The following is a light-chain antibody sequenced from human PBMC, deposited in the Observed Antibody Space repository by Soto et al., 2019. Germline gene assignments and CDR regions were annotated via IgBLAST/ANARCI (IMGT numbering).Light chain of an antibody. CDR1: SSDVGGYNY. J-gene: IGLJ1*01. V-gene: IGLV2-14*01. Sequence: QSALTQPASVSGSPGQSITISCTGTSSDVGGYNYVSWYQQHPGKAPKLMIYDVSNRPSGVSNRFSGSKSGNTASLTISGLQAEDEAEYYCSSYTSSSTRVFGTGTKRTVL. CDR3: SSYTSSSTRV. CDR2: DVS.